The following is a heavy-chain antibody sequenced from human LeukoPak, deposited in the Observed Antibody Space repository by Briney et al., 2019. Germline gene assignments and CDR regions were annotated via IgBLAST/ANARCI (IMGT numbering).Heavy chain of an antibody. CDR1: GGSISNTNW. J-gene: IGHJ4*02. CDR2: VSLAGQT. CDR3: SRESGAFCPFGH. D-gene: IGHD1-26*01. V-gene: IGHV4-4*02. Sequence: PSGTLSLTCDVSGGSISNTNWWSWVRQPPGQGLEWIGEVSLAGQTNYNPSLNGRVTMSLDESSNQLSLKLTSVTAADTAIYYCSRESGAFCPFGHWGQGTLVAVTS.